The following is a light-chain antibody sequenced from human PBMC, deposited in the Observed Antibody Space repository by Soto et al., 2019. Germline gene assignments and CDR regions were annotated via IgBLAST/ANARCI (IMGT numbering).Light chain of an antibody. CDR1: QSVSSN. Sequence: EIVMTQSPATLSVSPGESATLSCRASQSVSSNLAWYQQKPGQAPRLLIYGASTRATGIPARFSGSGSGTEFTLTISSLQSEDFAVYYCQQYNNWQYTFGQGTK. J-gene: IGKJ2*01. CDR2: GAS. CDR3: QQYNNWQYT. V-gene: IGKV3-15*01.